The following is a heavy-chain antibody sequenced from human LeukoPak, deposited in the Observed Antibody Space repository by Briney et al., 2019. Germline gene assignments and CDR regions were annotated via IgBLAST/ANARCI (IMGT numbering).Heavy chain of an antibody. V-gene: IGHV3-33*01. CDR2: IWYDGSNK. CDR1: GFTFSSYG. D-gene: IGHD6-19*01. Sequence: GGSLRLSCAASGFTFSSYGMHGVRQAPGKGLEWVAVIWYDGSNKYYADSVKGRFTISRDNSKNTLYLQMNSLRAEDTAVYYCAAIAVAPWGFDPWGQGTLVTVSS. J-gene: IGHJ5*02. CDR3: AAIAVAPWGFDP.